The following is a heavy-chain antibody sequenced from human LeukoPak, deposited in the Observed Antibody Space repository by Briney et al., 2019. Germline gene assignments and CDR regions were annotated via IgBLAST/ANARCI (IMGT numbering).Heavy chain of an antibody. J-gene: IGHJ4*02. V-gene: IGHV4-30-2*01. D-gene: IGHD6-6*01. CDR2: IYHSEST. CDR1: GGSLSRGVYY. Sequence: TLSLTLTISGGSLSRGVYYGSWIRHPPGEGLEWIEYIYHSESTYYNPSLKSRVPISVDRPKNQFSLKQTSVHGPGTAVYYCARYYSSSPSREYYFDYWGQGTLVTVSS. CDR3: ARYYSSSPSREYYFDY.